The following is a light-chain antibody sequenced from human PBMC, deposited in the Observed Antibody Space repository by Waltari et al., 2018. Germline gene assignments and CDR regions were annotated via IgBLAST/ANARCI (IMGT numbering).Light chain of an antibody. Sequence: DIGMTQTPLSLSVTPGQPASMSCKSSQSLLYSDGKTYLYWYVQKTGQSPQLLIYEVSSRFSGVPDRFSGSGSGTNFTLKISRVEAEDVGVYYCVQGKDFPGTFGQGTKVEIK. J-gene: IGKJ1*01. CDR2: EVS. CDR3: VQGKDFPGT. CDR1: QSLLYSDGKTY. V-gene: IGKV2-29*01.